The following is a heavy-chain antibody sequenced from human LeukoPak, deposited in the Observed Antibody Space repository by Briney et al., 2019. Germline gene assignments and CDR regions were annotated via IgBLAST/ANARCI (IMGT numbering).Heavy chain of an antibody. CDR2: IYYSGST. J-gene: IGHJ4*02. D-gene: IGHD1-1*01. CDR1: GGSISSYY. CDR3: ARTSGLAGAIDY. V-gene: IGHV4-59*01. Sequence: SETLSLTCTVSGGSISSYYWSWIRQPPGKGLEWIGYIYYSGSTNYSPSLKSRVTISVDTSKNQFSLKLSSVTAADTAVYYCARTSGLAGAIDYWGQGTLVTVSS.